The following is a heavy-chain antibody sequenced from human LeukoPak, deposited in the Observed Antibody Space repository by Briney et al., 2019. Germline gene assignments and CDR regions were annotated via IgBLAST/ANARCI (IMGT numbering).Heavy chain of an antibody. CDR1: GFTFGSYW. J-gene: IGHJ4*02. D-gene: IGHD3-10*01. Sequence: GGSLRLSCAASGFTFGSYWMSWVRQAPGKGLEWVANIKQDGSEKYYVDSVKGRFTISRDNAKNSLYLQMNSLRAGDTAVYYCARAKSLFDSWGQGTLVTVSS. CDR3: ARAKSLFDS. V-gene: IGHV3-7*03. CDR2: IKQDGSEK.